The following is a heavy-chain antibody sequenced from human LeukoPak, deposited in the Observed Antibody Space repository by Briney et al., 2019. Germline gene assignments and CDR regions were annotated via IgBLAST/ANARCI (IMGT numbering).Heavy chain of an antibody. CDR1: GFTFNDYG. V-gene: IGHV3-30*03. Sequence: PGRSLRLSCAASGFTFNDYGLHWVRQAPGKGLEWVALISHDGTMKYYADSEKGRFTVSRDKSKNTLYLQMNSLGPDDTALYYCARTATGSSYHSVFDYWGQGTLVTVSS. D-gene: IGHD3-16*02. J-gene: IGHJ4*02. CDR2: ISHDGTMK. CDR3: ARTATGSSYHSVFDY.